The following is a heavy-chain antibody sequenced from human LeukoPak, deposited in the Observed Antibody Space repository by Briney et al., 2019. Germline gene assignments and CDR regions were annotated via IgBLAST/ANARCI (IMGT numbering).Heavy chain of an antibody. CDR2: VNTNADGGTT. D-gene: IGHD2-8*02. CDR1: GLTFTNSY. CDR3: TTAFPDCTSALCTGS. J-gene: IGHJ5*02. V-gene: IGHV3-15*01. Sequence: GGSLRLSCVASGLTFTNSYMSWVRQAPGKGLEWLGRVNTNADGGTTDSAAPLEGRIGISRDDSTSTVYLQITGMKVDDSGVFYCTTAFPDCTSALCTGSWGQGTLVTVSS.